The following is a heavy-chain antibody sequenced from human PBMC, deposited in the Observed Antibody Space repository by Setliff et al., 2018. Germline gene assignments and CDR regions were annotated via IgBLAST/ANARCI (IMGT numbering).Heavy chain of an antibody. Sequence: GSLRLSCVVSGFTFSSYAMSWVRQAPGKGLEWASAISGSGVTTYYRDSVKGRFTISRDNSKNTLYLQMNSLRAEDTAVYYCAKNGFGVVALGVNNWFDPWGQGTLVTVSS. D-gene: IGHD3-10*01. CDR3: AKNGFGVVALGVNNWFDP. J-gene: IGHJ5*02. CDR1: GFTFSSYA. V-gene: IGHV3-23*01. CDR2: ISGSGVTT.